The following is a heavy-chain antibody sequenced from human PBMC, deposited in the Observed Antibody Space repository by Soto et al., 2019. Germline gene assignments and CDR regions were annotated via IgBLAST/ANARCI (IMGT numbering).Heavy chain of an antibody. V-gene: IGHV3-49*04. CDR2: IRSTAYGAPT. CDR3: VKDNDWSFDY. J-gene: IGHJ4*02. D-gene: IGHD3-9*01. CDR1: GFTFGAYT. Sequence: GGSLRLSCTGSGFTFGAYTMSWVRQAPGKGLEWVGSIRSTAYGAPTDVAASVKGRFTIYRDNREKSLYLQMNSLRTEDTALYYCVKDNDWSFDYWGQGTLVTVS.